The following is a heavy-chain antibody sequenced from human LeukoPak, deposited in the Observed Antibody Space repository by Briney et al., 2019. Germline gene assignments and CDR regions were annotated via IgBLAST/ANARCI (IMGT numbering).Heavy chain of an antibody. D-gene: IGHD2-2*01. J-gene: IGHJ4*02. V-gene: IGHV3-23*01. CDR3: ARGAPLYCSSTSCYRPFDY. CDR1: GFAFSNYA. Sequence: GGSLRLSCAASGFAFSNYAMAWVRQAPGKGLEWISAISGSGDSTYCADSVKGRFTISRDNSKNTLYLQMNSLRAEDTAVYYCARGAPLYCSSTSCYRPFDYWGQGTLVTVSS. CDR2: ISGSGDST.